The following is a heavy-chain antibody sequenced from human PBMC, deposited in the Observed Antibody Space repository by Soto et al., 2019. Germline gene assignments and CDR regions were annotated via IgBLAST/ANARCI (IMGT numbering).Heavy chain of an antibody. CDR3: ARVGGSYDSSGYQREDFDY. CDR2: INAGNGNT. V-gene: IGHV1-3*01. Sequence: ASVKVSCKASGYTFTSYAMHWVRQAPGQRLEWMGWINAGNGNTKYSQKFQGRVTITRDTSASTAYMELSSLRSEDTAVYYCARVGGSYDSSGYQREDFDYWGQGTLVTVSS. D-gene: IGHD3-22*01. CDR1: GYTFTSYA. J-gene: IGHJ4*02.